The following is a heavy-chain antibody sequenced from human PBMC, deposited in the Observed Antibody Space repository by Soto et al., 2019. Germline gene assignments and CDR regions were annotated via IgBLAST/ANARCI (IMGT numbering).Heavy chain of an antibody. CDR2: IGYDGSTK. Sequence: QVQLVESGGGVVQPGRSLRLSCAASGFAFSSSSFGMHWVRQAPGKGLEWAAVIGYDGSTKYYGDSVKGRFTISRDSSKNTMYLQMGSLRAEDTAVYYCGRYCSGGSCYGGGLDYWGQGTLVTVSS. CDR3: GRYCSGGSCYGGGLDY. J-gene: IGHJ4*02. V-gene: IGHV3-33*01. CDR1: GFAFSSSSFG. D-gene: IGHD2-15*01.